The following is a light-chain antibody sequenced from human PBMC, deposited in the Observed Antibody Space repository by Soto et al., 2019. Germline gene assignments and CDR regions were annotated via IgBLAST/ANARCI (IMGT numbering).Light chain of an antibody. V-gene: IGKV3-20*01. CDR1: QSVSSSY. CDR3: KKYGSSLPIP. J-gene: IGKJ5*01. CDR2: GAS. Sequence: EIVLTQSPGTLSLSPGERATLSCRASQSVSSSYLAWYQQKPGQAPRLLIYGASNRATGIPDRFSGSGSGTDFTLTISRLEPEDFAVYYCKKYGSSLPIPFGQGTRPEIK.